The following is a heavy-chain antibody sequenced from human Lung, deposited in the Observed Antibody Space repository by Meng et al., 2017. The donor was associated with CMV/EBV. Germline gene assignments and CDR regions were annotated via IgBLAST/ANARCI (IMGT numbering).Heavy chain of an antibody. Sequence: SVKVSXKASGYIFTKYGVNWMRQAPGQGPEWMGWISAYNGDTMYAPKVQGRVTMTTDTSTSTAYMELRGLRSDDTAVHYCARDAGTIAVSGIVAYWGQGTXVNGAS. CDR1: GYIFTKYG. CDR3: ARDAGTIAVSGIVAY. D-gene: IGHD6-19*01. CDR2: ISAYNGDT. V-gene: IGHV1-18*01. J-gene: IGHJ4*02.